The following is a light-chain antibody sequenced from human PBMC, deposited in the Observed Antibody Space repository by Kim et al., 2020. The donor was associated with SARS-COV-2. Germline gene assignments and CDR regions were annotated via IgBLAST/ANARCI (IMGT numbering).Light chain of an antibody. CDR1: TSDVGSYNL. CDR2: EVN. CDR3: VLYTTNTVP. J-gene: IGLJ2*01. Sequence: QSALTQPASLSGSPGQSIALSCTGTTSDVGSYNLVSWYQEHPGKAPKVIIYEVNKRPSGVSDRFSGSKSGNTASLTISGLRADDEADYYCVLYTTNTVPFGGGTQLTVL. V-gene: IGLV2-14*02.